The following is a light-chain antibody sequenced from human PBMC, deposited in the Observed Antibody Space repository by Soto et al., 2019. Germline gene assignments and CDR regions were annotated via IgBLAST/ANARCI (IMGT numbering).Light chain of an antibody. CDR3: QHDGT. Sequence: EIVMTQSPATLSVSPGERATLSCRASQSVSSNLAWYQQKPGQAPRLLFYGASSRATGIPDRFSGSGSGTDFTLTVSRLEPEDFAVYFCQHDGTFGPGTKVDLK. CDR2: GAS. CDR1: QSVSSN. J-gene: IGKJ3*01. V-gene: IGKV3-20*01.